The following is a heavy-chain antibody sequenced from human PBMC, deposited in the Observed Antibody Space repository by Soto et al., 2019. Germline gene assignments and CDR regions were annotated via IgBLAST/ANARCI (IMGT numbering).Heavy chain of an antibody. Sequence: GESLKISCKGSGYSFTSYWISWVRQMPGKGLEWMGRIDPSDSYTNYSPSFQGHVTISADKSISTAYLQWSSLKASDTAMYYCASPIYDSSGYYPYYYYYGMDVWGQGTKVTVSS. CDR2: IDPSDSYT. J-gene: IGHJ6*02. V-gene: IGHV5-10-1*01. CDR1: GYSFTSYW. CDR3: ASPIYDSSGYYPYYYYYGMDV. D-gene: IGHD3-22*01.